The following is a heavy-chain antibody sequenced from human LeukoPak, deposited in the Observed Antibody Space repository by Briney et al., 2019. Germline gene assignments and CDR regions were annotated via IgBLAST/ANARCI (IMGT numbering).Heavy chain of an antibody. J-gene: IGHJ4*02. CDR2: IHESGST. Sequence: PSGTLSLTRAVSGVSMSSNNWWSWVRQPPGKGLEWIGEIHESGSTNHNPSLKSRVTISVDKSKDQFSLKLSSVTAADTAVYYCARHEGFSQKDWGQGTQVTVS. V-gene: IGHV4-4*02. CDR1: GVSMSSNNW. CDR3: ARHEGFSQKD.